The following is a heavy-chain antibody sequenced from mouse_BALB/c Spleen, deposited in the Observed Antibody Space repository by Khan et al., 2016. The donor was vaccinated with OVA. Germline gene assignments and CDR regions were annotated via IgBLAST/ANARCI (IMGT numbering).Heavy chain of an antibody. J-gene: IGHJ3*01. D-gene: IGHD2-13*01. CDR2: IWSDGNP. Sequence: VQLQESGPGLVAPSQSLSITCTVSGSSSTSYGVSWARQTPGKGLDWLGVIWSDGNPNYHSSLKSRLTITKDNSKSQALLILNSLQTDDTATYYCAIICCGDDWFAYWGQGTLVTVSA. V-gene: IGHV2-3*01. CDR3: AIICCGDDWFAY. CDR1: GSSSTSYG.